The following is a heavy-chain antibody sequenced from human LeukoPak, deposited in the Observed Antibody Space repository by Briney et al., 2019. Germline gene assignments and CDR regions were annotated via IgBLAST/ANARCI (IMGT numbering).Heavy chain of an antibody. CDR2: SNPSSGGT. J-gene: IGHJ4*02. CDR3: ARVIPEGSGSPIDY. CDR1: GYIFTGYY. V-gene: IGHV1-2*02. Sequence: ASVKVSCKASGYIFTGYYLHWVRQAPGQGLEWMGWSNPSSGGTNYAQKFQGRVTMTRDTSISTAYMELGRLRSDDTAVYYCARVIPEGSGSPIDYWGQGTLVTVSS. D-gene: IGHD3-10*01.